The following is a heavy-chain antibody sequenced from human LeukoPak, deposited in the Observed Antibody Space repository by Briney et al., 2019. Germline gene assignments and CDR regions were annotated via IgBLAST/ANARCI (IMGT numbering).Heavy chain of an antibody. J-gene: IGHJ4*02. CDR1: GYTFTGYY. CDR2: INPNSGGT. Sequence: ASVKVSCKASGYTFTGYYMHWVRQAPGQGLEWMGWINPNSGGTNYAQKFRGRVTMTRDTSISTAYMELSRLRSDDTAVYYCATHEDYYDSSGSQFDYWGQGTLVTVSS. D-gene: IGHD3-22*01. V-gene: IGHV1-2*02. CDR3: ATHEDYYDSSGSQFDY.